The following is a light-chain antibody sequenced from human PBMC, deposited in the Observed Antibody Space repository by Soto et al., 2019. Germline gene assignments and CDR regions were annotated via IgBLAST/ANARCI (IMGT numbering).Light chain of an antibody. V-gene: IGLV1-44*01. CDR2: ANF. CDR1: DCNIGSNT. Sequence: QSVLTQAPSASGTPGQSVTISCSGSDCNIGSNTVNWYQQLPGMAPKLLIYANFQRSSGVPDRVSASKSGTSASLAISGLQSEDEAHYYCAVWDDGLSGWVFGGGTKLTVL. CDR3: AVWDDGLSGWV. J-gene: IGLJ2*01.